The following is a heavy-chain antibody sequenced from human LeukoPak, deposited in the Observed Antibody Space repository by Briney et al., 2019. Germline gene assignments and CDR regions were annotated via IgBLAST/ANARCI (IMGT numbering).Heavy chain of an antibody. V-gene: IGHV5-51*01. CDR1: GYTFTSYW. Sequence: GESLKISCKGSGYTFTSYWIGWVRQMPGKGLEWMGIIYPGDSDTKYSPSFQGQVTISVYKSISTSYLQWSSLKASDTAMYYCGRPGYTSSWYDAAFDVWGQGTMVTVSS. J-gene: IGHJ3*01. CDR3: GRPGYTSSWYDAAFDV. CDR2: IYPGDSDT. D-gene: IGHD6-13*01.